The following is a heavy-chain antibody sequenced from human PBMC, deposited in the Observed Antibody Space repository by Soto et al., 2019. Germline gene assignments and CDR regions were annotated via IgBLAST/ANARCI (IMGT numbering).Heavy chain of an antibody. Sequence: SLRLSCAASGFTFSDYYMSWIRQAPGKGLECVSYISSSGSTIYYADSVKGRFTISRDNAKNSLYLQMNSLRAEDTAVYYCARDQDYGGNRFDYWGQGTLVTVSS. D-gene: IGHD4-17*01. J-gene: IGHJ4*02. CDR3: ARDQDYGGNRFDY. CDR1: GFTFSDYY. CDR2: ISSSGSTI. V-gene: IGHV3-11*01.